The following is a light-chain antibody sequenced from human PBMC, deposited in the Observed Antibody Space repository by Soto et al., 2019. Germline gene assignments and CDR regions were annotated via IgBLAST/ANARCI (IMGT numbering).Light chain of an antibody. V-gene: IGKV1-17*01. Sequence: DTQMTQSPSSLSASVGDRVTITCRASQGARDDFAWYQQKPGKAPQRLIYAISSLQSGVPSRFSGSGSGTEFTLTINSLQPEDVATYHCLQHNSYPYTFGQGTKLEIK. J-gene: IGKJ2*01. CDR3: LQHNSYPYT. CDR2: AIS. CDR1: QGARDD.